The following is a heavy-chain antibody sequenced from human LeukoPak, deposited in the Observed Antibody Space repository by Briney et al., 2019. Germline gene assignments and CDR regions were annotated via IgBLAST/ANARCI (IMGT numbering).Heavy chain of an antibody. V-gene: IGHV3-30*18. Sequence: GGSLRLSCAASGFTFSSYAMHWVRQAPGKGLEWVAVISYDGSNKYYADSVKGRFTISRDNSKNTLYLQMNSLRAEDTAVYYCAKARALLYWGQGTLVTVSS. CDR1: GFTFSSYA. D-gene: IGHD3-10*01. CDR2: ISYDGSNK. J-gene: IGHJ4*02. CDR3: AKARALLY.